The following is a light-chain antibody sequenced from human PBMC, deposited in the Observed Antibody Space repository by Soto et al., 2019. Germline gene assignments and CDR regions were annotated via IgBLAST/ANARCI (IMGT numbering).Light chain of an antibody. CDR3: QQSYSTLIT. J-gene: IGKJ5*01. CDR2: AAS. V-gene: IGKV3-20*01. CDR1: QSVSSSY. Sequence: IGLTMSAGAVSLSPGERATLSCRTSQSVSSSYLAWYQQKPGQAPRLLIYAASSRSTGIPDRFSGSGSGTDFTLTISSLQPEDFATYYCQQSYSTLITFGQGTRLEIK.